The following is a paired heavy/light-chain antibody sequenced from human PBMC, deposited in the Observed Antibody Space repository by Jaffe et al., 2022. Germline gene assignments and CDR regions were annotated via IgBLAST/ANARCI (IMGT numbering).Light chain of an antibody. J-gene: IGLJ2*01. V-gene: IGLV1-44*01. CDR1: SSNIGTNT. Sequence: QSVLTQTPSASGTPGQRVIMSCSGSSSNIGTNTVNWYQQLPGAAPKLLVYNIHQRPSGVPDRFSASQSGTSASLAISGLQSEDEGDYYCAVWDDSVSGVVFGGGTKLTVL. CDR2: NIH. CDR3: AVWDDSVSGVV.
Heavy chain of an antibody. Sequence: QEQLLESGGGVVQPGGSLRLSCTASGFKFNSYGMHWVRQAPGKGLEWVAVIRNDGSTKYYGDSVKGRFSISRDNSKNTVDLQMNSLKAEDTAIYYCAKDMAVTTSRLDFWGQGTLVTVSS. D-gene: IGHD2-21*02. V-gene: IGHV3-30*02. J-gene: IGHJ4*01. CDR3: AKDMAVTTSRLDF. CDR2: IRNDGSTK. CDR1: GFKFNSYG.